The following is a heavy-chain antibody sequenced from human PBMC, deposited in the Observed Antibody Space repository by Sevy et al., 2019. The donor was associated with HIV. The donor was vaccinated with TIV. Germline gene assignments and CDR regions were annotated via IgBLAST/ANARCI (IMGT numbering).Heavy chain of an antibody. Sequence: GGSLRLSCAASGFTFKDYGMHWGRQAPGTGLERVTFLRNDGSTNYYADSVKGRFTISRDNSMNTLFRQMNGLGVEDTDMYYCAKGHRPMVTTSYGMDVWGQGTKVTVSS. V-gene: IGHV3-30*02. CDR2: LRNDGSTN. D-gene: IGHD4-17*01. CDR1: GFTFKDYG. CDR3: AKGHRPMVTTSYGMDV. J-gene: IGHJ6*02.